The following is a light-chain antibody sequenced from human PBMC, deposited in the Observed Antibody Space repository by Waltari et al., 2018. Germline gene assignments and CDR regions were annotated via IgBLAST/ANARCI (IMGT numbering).Light chain of an antibody. CDR1: NSDVGGYAS. J-gene: IGLJ2*01. V-gene: IGLV2-14*03. CDR3: NSYTSSSTRV. CDR2: DVS. Sequence: QSALTQPASVSGSPGQSIPISCTGPNSDVGGYASVSWYQQHPGKAPTLIIYDVSNRPSGVSNRFSGSKSGNTASLTISGLQAEDEADYYCNSYTSSSTRVFGGGTKLTVL.